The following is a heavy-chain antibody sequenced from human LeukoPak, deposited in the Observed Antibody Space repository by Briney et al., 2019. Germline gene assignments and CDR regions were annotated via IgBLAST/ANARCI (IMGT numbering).Heavy chain of an antibody. V-gene: IGHV3-23*01. CDR2: TSGSGGST. J-gene: IGHJ4*02. D-gene: IGHD5-18*01. CDR3: AKMHGYSYGYAYYFDY. Sequence: PGGSLRRSCAASGFTFSSYAMSWVRQAPGKGLEWVSATSGSGGSTYYADSVKGRFTISRDNSKNTLYLQMNSLRAEDTAVYYCAKMHGYSYGYAYYFDYWGQGTLVTVSS. CDR1: GFTFSSYA.